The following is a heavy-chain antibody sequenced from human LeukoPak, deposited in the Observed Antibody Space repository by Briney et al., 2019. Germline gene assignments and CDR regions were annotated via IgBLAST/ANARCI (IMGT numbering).Heavy chain of an antibody. CDR1: GFTFSNYW. J-gene: IGHJ5*02. CDR2: IYVDGRTT. Sequence: GGSLRLSCVASGFTFSNYWMHWVRQPPGKGLVWVSRIYVDGRTTNYADSVKGRFTISRDNAKNTVYLETNSLSVEDTATYYCIRDFRSADLWGQGTLVTVTS. V-gene: IGHV3-74*01. CDR3: IRDFRSADL.